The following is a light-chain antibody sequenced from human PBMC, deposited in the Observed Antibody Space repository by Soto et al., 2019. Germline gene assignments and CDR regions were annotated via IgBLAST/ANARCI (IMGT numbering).Light chain of an antibody. CDR1: QSVSSY. CDR2: AAS. Sequence: EIVLTQSLATLSLTPGERATLSCRASQSVSSYLAWYQQKPGQAPRLLIYAASRRATGIPDRFSGSGSGTEFTLTISSLQSEDFAVYYCQQYNNWPPITFGQGTRLEIK. CDR3: QQYNNWPPIT. V-gene: IGKV3D-15*01. J-gene: IGKJ5*01.